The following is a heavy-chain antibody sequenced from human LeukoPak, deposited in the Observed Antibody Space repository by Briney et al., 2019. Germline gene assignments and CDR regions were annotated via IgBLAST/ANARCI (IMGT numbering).Heavy chain of an antibody. CDR1: GFTVSSNY. J-gene: IGHJ6*02. D-gene: IGHD3-10*01. V-gene: IGHV3-53*04. CDR2: IYSGGST. Sequence: GGSLRLSCAASGFTVSSNYMSWVRQAPGKGLEWVSVIYSGGSTYYADSVKGRFTISRHNSKNTLYLQMNSLRAEDTAVYYCARDAPGGHHYYYYGMDVWGQGTTVIVSS. CDR3: ARDAPGGHHYYYYGMDV.